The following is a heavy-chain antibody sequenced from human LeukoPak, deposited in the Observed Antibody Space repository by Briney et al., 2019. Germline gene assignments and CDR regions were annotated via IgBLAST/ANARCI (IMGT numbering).Heavy chain of an antibody. CDR2: IRYDGSNK. CDR3: AKDRSYVWGSYDY. D-gene: IGHD3-16*01. J-gene: IGHJ4*02. Sequence: GGSLRLSCAASGFTFSSYGMHWVRQAPGKGLEWVAFIRYDGSNKYYADSVKGRFTISRDNSKNTPYLQMNSLRAEDTAVYYCAKDRSYVWGSYDYWGQGTLVTVSS. V-gene: IGHV3-30*02. CDR1: GFTFSSYG.